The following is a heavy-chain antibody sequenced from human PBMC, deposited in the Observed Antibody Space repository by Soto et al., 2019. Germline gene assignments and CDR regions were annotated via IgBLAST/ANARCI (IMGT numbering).Heavy chain of an antibody. D-gene: IGHD3-9*01. Sequence: SETLSLTCAVSGGSISSSNWWSWVRQPPGKGLEWIEEIYHSGSTNYNPSLTSRVTISVDTSKNQFSLKLSSVTAADTAVYYCARKSPGILTGYDGYFQHWGQGTLVSVS. CDR2: IYHSGST. V-gene: IGHV4-4*02. J-gene: IGHJ1*01. CDR3: ARKSPGILTGYDGYFQH. CDR1: GGSISSSNW.